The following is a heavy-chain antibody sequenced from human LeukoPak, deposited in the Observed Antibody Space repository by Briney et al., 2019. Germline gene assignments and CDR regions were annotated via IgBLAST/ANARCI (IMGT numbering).Heavy chain of an antibody. V-gene: IGHV4-39*07. CDR3: ARDGEMATIENYFVY. CDR1: GGSISSTTYY. D-gene: IGHD5-24*01. Sequence: SETLSLTCTVSGGSISSTTYYWAWIRQPPGKGLEWIGSIYYSGSTYYNPSLKSRVTISVDTSKNQFSLRLSSVTAADTAVYYCARDGEMATIENYFVYWGQGTLVTVSS. J-gene: IGHJ4*02. CDR2: IYYSGST.